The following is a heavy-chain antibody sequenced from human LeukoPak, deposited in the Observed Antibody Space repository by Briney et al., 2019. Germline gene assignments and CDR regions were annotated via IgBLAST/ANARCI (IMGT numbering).Heavy chain of an antibody. D-gene: IGHD4-17*01. J-gene: IGHJ4*02. V-gene: IGHV3-11*04. CDR1: GFTFSDYY. CDR2: ISSSGGDSGTTI. CDR3: ARDEDYGDYADY. Sequence: GGSLRLSCAASGFTFSDYYMSWIRQAPGKGLEWVSSISSSGGDSGTTIYYTHSVKGRFTISRDNAKNSLYLQMNSLRAEDTAVYYCARDEDYGDYADYWGQGTLVTVSS.